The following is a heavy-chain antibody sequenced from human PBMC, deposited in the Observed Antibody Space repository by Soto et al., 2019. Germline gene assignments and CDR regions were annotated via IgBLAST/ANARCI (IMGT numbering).Heavy chain of an antibody. D-gene: IGHD6-19*01. J-gene: IGHJ5*02. CDR1: GFTFSSYG. CDR2: ISYDGSNK. V-gene: IGHV3-30*18. CDR3: AKDHSSSGWMNWFDP. Sequence: QVQLVESGGGVVQPGRSLRLSCAASGFTFSSYGMHWVRQAPGKGLEWVAVISYDGSNKYYADSVKGRFTISRDNSKNTLYLQMNSLRAEDTAVYYCAKDHSSSGWMNWFDPWGQGTLVTVSS.